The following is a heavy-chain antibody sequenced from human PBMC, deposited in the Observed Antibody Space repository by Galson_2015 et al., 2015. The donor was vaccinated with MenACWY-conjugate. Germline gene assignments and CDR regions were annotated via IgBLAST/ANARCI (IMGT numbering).Heavy chain of an antibody. CDR3: ARGPRGQLPGVDFDY. CDR2: IKQDGNDK. V-gene: IGHV3-7*03. Sequence: WARQAPGKGLEWVASIKQDGNDKEYLDSVKGRFTISRDNARNSLYLQMNSLRAEDTAIYYCARGPRGQLPGVDFDYWGQGTLVTVSS. J-gene: IGHJ4*02. D-gene: IGHD1-26*01.